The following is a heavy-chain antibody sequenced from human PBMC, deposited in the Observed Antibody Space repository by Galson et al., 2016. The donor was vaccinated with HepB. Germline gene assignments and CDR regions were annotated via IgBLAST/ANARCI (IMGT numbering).Heavy chain of an antibody. CDR2: IYYVGRT. V-gene: IGHV4-31*03. CDR1: GGSISSGGYY. D-gene: IGHD2-21*01. CDR3: ACGGEFSWFDP. J-gene: IGHJ5*02. Sequence: LSLTCTVSGGSISSGGYYWSWIRQRPGQGLEWIGYIYYVGRTYYNPSLKSRITMSIDTSQDHFSLNVNSVTAADTAVYYCACGGEFSWFDPWGQGTLVTVSS.